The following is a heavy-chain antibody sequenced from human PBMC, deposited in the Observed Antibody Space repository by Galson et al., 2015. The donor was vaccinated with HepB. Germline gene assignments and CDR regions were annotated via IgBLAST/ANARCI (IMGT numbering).Heavy chain of an antibody. CDR3: AKVGYSSGWYVEELLGTVGWFDP. CDR2: ISGSGGST. V-gene: IGHV3-23*01. D-gene: IGHD6-19*01. CDR1: GFTFSSYA. Sequence: SLRLSCAASGFTFSSYAMSWVRQAPGKGLEWVSAISGSGGSTYYADSVKGRFTISRDNSKNTLYLQMNSLRAEDTAVYYCAKVGYSSGWYVEELLGTVGWFDPWGQGTLVTVSS. J-gene: IGHJ5*02.